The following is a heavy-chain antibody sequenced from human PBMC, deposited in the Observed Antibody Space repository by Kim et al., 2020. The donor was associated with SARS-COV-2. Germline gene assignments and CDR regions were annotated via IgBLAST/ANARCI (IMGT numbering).Heavy chain of an antibody. V-gene: IGHV3-74*01. J-gene: IGHJ4*02. CDR2: INPDGTNT. CDR3: ATWGQSTTGWYNY. D-gene: IGHD6-19*01. Sequence: GGSVRLSCVASGFTFSKYWMYWVRQVPGKGLVWIARINPDGTNTRYADAVEGRFIVSRDDVKSTLYLHLNSLGVEDTAIYFCATWGQSTTGWYNYWGQGTLVTVSS. CDR1: GFTFSKYW.